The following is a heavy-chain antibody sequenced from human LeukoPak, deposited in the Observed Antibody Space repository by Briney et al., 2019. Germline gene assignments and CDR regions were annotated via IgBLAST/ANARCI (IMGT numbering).Heavy chain of an antibody. D-gene: IGHD3-9*01. V-gene: IGHV4-61*02. CDR2: IYTSGST. CDR3: ARGYFDWRGAFDI. Sequence: SETLSLTCTVSGGSISSSSYYWGWIRQPAGKGLEWIGRIYTSGSTNYNPSLKSRVTMSVDTSKNQFSLKLSSVTAADTAVYYCARGYFDWRGAFDIWGQGTMVTVSS. J-gene: IGHJ3*02. CDR1: GGSISSSSYY.